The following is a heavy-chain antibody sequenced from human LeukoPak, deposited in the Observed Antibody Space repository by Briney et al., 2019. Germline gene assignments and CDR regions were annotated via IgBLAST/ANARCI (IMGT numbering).Heavy chain of an antibody. Sequence: PSETLSLTCTVSGGSISSSSYYWGWIRQPPGKGLEWIADIYYSGSTYYNPSLKSRVSISIDTSNNHFSLRLSSVTAADTALYYCARRRYYHSTGYLDWGQGTLVTVSS. V-gene: IGHV4-39*02. CDR3: ARRRYYHSTGYLD. CDR2: IYYSGST. CDR1: GGSISSSSYY. D-gene: IGHD3-22*01. J-gene: IGHJ1*01.